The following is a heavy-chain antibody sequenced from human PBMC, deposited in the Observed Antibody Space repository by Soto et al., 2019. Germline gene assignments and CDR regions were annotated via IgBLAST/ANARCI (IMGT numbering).Heavy chain of an antibody. CDR2: IYSGGST. D-gene: IGHD4-17*01. CDR3: ARAPGFYGDFFDY. Sequence: PGGSLRLSCVASGFTVSSNYMSWVRQAPGKGLEWVSVIYSGGSTGYADSVKGRFTISRDNAKNSLYLQMNSLRAEDTAFYYCARAPGFYGDFFDYWGQGTLVTVSS. J-gene: IGHJ4*02. CDR1: GFTVSSNY. V-gene: IGHV3-53*01.